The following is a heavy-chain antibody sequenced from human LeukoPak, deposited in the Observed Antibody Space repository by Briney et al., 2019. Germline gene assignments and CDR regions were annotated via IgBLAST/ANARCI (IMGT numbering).Heavy chain of an antibody. CDR2: INRDGSEK. J-gene: IGHJ4*02. CDR1: GYTFTKYW. Sequence: PGGSLRLSCAACGYTFTKYWMSWVRQAPGKGLEWVANINRDGSEKYYVDSAMGRFTISRDNAQNSLSLKMNSLRAEDTAVYYCARRYCSDGSCYSVDNWGQGTLVTVSS. CDR3: ARRYCSDGSCYSVDN. V-gene: IGHV3-7*01. D-gene: IGHD2-15*01.